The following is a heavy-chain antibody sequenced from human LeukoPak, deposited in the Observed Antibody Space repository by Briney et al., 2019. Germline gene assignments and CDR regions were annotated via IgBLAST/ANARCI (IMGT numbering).Heavy chain of an antibody. D-gene: IGHD6-13*01. CDR3: ARDESSSSWLYY. CDR2: ISAYNGNT. CDR1: GFTFSSYA. J-gene: IGHJ4*02. V-gene: IGHV1-18*01. Sequence: GGSLRLSCAASGFTFSSYAMSWVRQAPGQGLEWMGWISAYNGNTNYAQKLQGRVTMTTDTSTSTAYMELTSLRSDDTAVYYCARDESSSSWLYYWGQGTLVTVSS.